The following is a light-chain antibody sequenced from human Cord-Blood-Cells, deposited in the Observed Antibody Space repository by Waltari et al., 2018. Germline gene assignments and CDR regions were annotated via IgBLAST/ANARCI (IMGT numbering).Light chain of an antibody. Sequence: DIQMTHSPSSLSASVGDRVTIPCRASQSISRYLNWYQQKPGKAPKLLIYAASSLQSGVPSRFSGSGSGTDFTLTISSLQPEDFATYYCQQSYSTITFGQGTRLEIK. J-gene: IGKJ5*01. CDR3: QQSYSTIT. CDR2: AAS. CDR1: QSISRY. V-gene: IGKV1-39*01.